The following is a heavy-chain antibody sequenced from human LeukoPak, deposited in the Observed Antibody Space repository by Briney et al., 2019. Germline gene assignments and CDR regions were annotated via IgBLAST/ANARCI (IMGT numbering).Heavy chain of an antibody. CDR1: GGSFSGYY. V-gene: IGHV4-34*01. D-gene: IGHD3-16*02. CDR3: ARGRSMITFGGVIVTAYFDY. CDR2: INHSGST. J-gene: IGHJ4*02. Sequence: KPSETLSLTCAVYGGSFSGYYWSWIRQPPGKGLEWIGEINHSGSTNYNPSLKSRVTISVDTSKNQFSLKLSSVTAADTAVYYCARGRSMITFGGVIVTAYFDYWGQGTLVTVSS.